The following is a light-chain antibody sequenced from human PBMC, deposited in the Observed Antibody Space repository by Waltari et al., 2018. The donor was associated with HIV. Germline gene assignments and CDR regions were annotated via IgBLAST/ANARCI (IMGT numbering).Light chain of an antibody. V-gene: IGLV2-11*01. CDR3: CSYAGSYAYV. Sequence: QSALTQPRSVSGSPGQSVTLSCTGTSSDVGAYNYVSWYQQHPGKAPKLMSYDVNKRPSGVPDRFSGSKSGNTASLTISGLQAEDESDYYCCSYAGSYAYVFGTGTKVTVL. CDR1: SSDVGAYNY. J-gene: IGLJ1*01. CDR2: DVN.